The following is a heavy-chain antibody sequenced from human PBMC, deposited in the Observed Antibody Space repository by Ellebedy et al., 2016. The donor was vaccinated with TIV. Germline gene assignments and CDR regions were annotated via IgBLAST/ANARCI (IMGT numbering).Heavy chain of an antibody. CDR3: AKAGRRGFGEFES. V-gene: IGHV3-23*01. CDR1: GFPFSTYA. D-gene: IGHD3-10*01. CDR2: FSGSVGTT. J-gene: IGHJ4*02. Sequence: GESLKISCAASGFPFSTYAMSWVRQAPGTGLEWVSTFSGSVGTTFYAASVKGRFTISRDTSKNTLYLQMNSLRPDDTAIYYCAKAGRRGFGEFESWGQGALVTVSS.